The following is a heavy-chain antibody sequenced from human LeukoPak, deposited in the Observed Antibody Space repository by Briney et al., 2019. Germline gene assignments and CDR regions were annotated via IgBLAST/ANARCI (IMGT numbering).Heavy chain of an antibody. V-gene: IGHV1-46*01. J-gene: IGHJ4*02. Sequence: GASVKVSCKAFGYTFTSYYMHWVRQAPGQGLEWMGIINPSGGSTSYAQKFQGRVTMTRDTSTTTVYMELSSLRSEDTAVYYCARGRENYGSGKSDFGYWGQGTLVTVSS. CDR3: ARGRENYGSGKSDFGY. CDR2: INPSGGST. CDR1: GYTFTSYY. D-gene: IGHD3-10*01.